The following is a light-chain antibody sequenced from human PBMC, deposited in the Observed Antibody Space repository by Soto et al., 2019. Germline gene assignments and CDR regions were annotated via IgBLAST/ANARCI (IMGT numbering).Light chain of an antibody. CDR3: QQYGSSIT. V-gene: IGKV3-20*01. J-gene: IGKJ5*01. Sequence: ESVLTQSPGTLSLSPGERATLSCRASQSVSSSYLAWYQQKPGQAPRLLIYGASSRATGIPDRFSGSGSGTDFTLTINRLEPEDFAVYYCQQYGSSITFGQGTRLEI. CDR1: QSVSSSY. CDR2: GAS.